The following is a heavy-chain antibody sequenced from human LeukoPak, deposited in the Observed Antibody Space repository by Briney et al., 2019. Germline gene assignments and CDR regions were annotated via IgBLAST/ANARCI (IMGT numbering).Heavy chain of an antibody. D-gene: IGHD6-13*01. CDR1: GGSFSGYY. CDR2: INHSGST. CDR3: ARGPKQQLVWRAYDY. J-gene: IGHJ4*02. V-gene: IGHV4-34*01. Sequence: SETLSLTCAVYGGSFSGYYWSWIRQPPGKGLEWIGEINHSGSTNYNPSLKSRVTISVDTSKNQFSLKLSSVTAADTAVYYCARGPKQQLVWRAYDYWGQGTLVTVSS.